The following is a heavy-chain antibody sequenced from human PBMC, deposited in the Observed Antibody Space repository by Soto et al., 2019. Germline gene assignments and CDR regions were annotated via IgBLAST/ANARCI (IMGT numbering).Heavy chain of an antibody. CDR3: ARHGRGRGIAVAGRFWYFDL. D-gene: IGHD6-19*01. J-gene: IGHJ2*01. CDR2: IYYSGST. CDR1: GASISSGGYY. V-gene: IGHV4-31*03. Sequence: QVQLQESGPGLVKPSQTLSLTCTVSGASISSGGYYWNCIRQHPGKGLEWIGDIYYSGSTYYNPSLKSRVTISVDTSTNECSLKLSSVTAADTAGYYCARHGRGRGIAVAGRFWYFDLWGRGTLVTVSS.